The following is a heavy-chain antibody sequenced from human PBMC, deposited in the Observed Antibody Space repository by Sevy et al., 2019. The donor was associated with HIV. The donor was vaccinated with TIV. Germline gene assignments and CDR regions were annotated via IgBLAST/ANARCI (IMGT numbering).Heavy chain of an antibody. CDR2: ISYDGSNK. Sequence: GGSLRLSCAASGFTFSSYAMHWVRQAPGKGLEWVAVISYDGSNKYYADSVKGRFTISRDNAKNSLYLQMNSLRAEDTAVYYCARDPGYYGSGSYPYYYYYMDVWGKGTTVTVSS. J-gene: IGHJ6*03. CDR3: ARDPGYYGSGSYPYYYYYMDV. D-gene: IGHD3-10*01. V-gene: IGHV3-30-3*01. CDR1: GFTFSSYA.